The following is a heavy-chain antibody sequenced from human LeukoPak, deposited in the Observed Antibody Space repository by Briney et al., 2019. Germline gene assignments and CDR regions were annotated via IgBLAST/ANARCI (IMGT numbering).Heavy chain of an antibody. CDR3: ARVGQWLVPHFDY. CDR2: INPNSGGT. D-gene: IGHD6-19*01. Sequence: ASVKVSCKASGYTFTGYYMHWVRQAPGQGLEWMGRINPNSGGTNYAQKFQGRVTMTRDTSISTAYMELSRLRSDDTAVYYCARVGQWLVPHFDYWGQGTLVTVSS. J-gene: IGHJ4*02. V-gene: IGHV1-2*06. CDR1: GYTFTGYY.